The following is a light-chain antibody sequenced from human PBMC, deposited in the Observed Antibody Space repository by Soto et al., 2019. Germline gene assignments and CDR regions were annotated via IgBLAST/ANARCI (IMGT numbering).Light chain of an antibody. CDR3: AVWDDSLNGWV. Sequence: QSALTQPASVSGSPGQSITISCTGTSSDVDTYKYVSWYQQHPGKAPKLMIYEVSYRPSGVSDRFSGSKSGNTASLTISGLQAEDEADYFCAVWDDSLNGWVFGGGTKVTVL. CDR2: EVS. J-gene: IGLJ3*02. V-gene: IGLV2-14*01. CDR1: SSDVDTYKY.